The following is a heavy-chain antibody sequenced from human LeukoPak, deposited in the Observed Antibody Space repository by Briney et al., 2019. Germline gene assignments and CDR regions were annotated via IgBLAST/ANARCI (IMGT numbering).Heavy chain of an antibody. V-gene: IGHV3-23*01. CDR3: AKSPVSSCRGSFCYPFDY. Sequence: GGSLRLSCAASGFTFSGYAMSWVRQAPGKGLEWVSAISGSGGSTYYADSVKGRFTISRDNSKNTLYLQMNTLRAEDTAVYFCAKSPVSSCRGSFCYPFDYWGQGTLVTVSS. D-gene: IGHD2-15*01. J-gene: IGHJ4*02. CDR2: ISGSGGST. CDR1: GFTFSGYA.